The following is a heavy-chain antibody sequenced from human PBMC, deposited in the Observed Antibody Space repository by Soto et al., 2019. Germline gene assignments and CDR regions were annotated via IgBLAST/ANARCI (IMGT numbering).Heavy chain of an antibody. CDR2: ISGSGGST. J-gene: IGHJ4*02. V-gene: IGHV3-23*01. CDR1: GFTFSSYA. Sequence: PGGSLRLSCAASGFTFSSYAMSWVRQAPGKGLEWVSAISGSGGSTYYADSVKGRFTISRDNSKNTLYLQMNSLRAEDTAVYYCAKDNYYDSSGYYDYWGQGTLVTVSS. D-gene: IGHD3-22*01. CDR3: AKDNYYDSSGYYDY.